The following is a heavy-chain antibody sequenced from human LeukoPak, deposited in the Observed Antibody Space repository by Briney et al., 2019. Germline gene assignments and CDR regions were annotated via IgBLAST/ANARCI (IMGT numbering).Heavy chain of an antibody. CDR2: ISSSSSYI. Sequence: GGSLRLSCAASGFTFSSYSMNWVRQAPGKGLEWVSSISSSSSYIYYADSVKGRFTISRDNAKNSLYLQMNSLRAEDTAVYYCAREYYGDYPWVDYWGQGTLVTVSS. J-gene: IGHJ4*02. D-gene: IGHD4-17*01. CDR1: GFTFSSYS. CDR3: AREYYGDYPWVDY. V-gene: IGHV3-21*01.